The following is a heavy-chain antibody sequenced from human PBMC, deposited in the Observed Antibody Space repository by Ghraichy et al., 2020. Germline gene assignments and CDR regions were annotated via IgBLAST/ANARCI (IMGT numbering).Heavy chain of an antibody. J-gene: IGHJ4*02. CDR3: ARAIYGSGTPMPYYFDY. V-gene: IGHV4-34*01. CDR1: GGSFSGYY. CDR2: INHSGST. Sequence: SETLSLTCAVYGGSFSGYYWSWIRQPPGKGLEWIGEINHSGSTNYNPSLKSRVTISVDTSKNQFSLKLSSVTAADTAVYYCARAIYGSGTPMPYYFDYWGQGTLVTVSS. D-gene: IGHD3-10*01.